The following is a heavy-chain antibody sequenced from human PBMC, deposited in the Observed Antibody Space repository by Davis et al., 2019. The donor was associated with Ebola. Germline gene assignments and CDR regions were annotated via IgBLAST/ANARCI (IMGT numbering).Heavy chain of an antibody. CDR2: ISGSGSST. J-gene: IGHJ4*02. V-gene: IGHV3-23*01. Sequence: GESLKISCAASGFTFTSYVMTWVRQAPGKGLNWVSTISGSGSSTYYADSVKGRFTISRDNSKNTLYLQMNSLRAEDTAVYYCAKDPYSSSTGALFDYWGQGTLVTVSS. CDR3: AKDPYSSSTGALFDY. D-gene: IGHD5-12*01. CDR1: GFTFTSYV.